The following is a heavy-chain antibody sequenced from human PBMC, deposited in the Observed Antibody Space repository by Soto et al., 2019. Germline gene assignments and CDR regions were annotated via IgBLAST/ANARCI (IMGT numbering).Heavy chain of an antibody. J-gene: IGHJ4*02. CDR1: GYIFSSYA. Sequence: QVQLVQSGAGVKKPGASVTVSCKASGYIFSSYAMHWVRQAPGQRLEWMGWVNPANGYTKYSQTFPGRVTMTWDTSASTAYMDLSSLRSGDTAVYYCARLCPGPVGVDYWGQGTLVTVSS. V-gene: IGHV1-3*01. CDR3: ARLCPGPVGVDY. CDR2: VNPANGYT. D-gene: IGHD3-10*01.